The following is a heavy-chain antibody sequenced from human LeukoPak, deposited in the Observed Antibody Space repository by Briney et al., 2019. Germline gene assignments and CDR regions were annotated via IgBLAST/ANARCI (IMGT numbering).Heavy chain of an antibody. J-gene: IGHJ4*02. Sequence: GESLKISCKGSGYSFTSYWIGWVRQMPGKGLEWMGIIYPGDSDTRYSPSFQGQVTISADKSISTAYLQWSSLKASDTAMYYCARQAVPAARENYVECWGQGTLVTVSS. V-gene: IGHV5-51*01. CDR1: GYSFTSYW. D-gene: IGHD2-2*01. CDR3: ARQAVPAARENYVEC. CDR2: IYPGDSDT.